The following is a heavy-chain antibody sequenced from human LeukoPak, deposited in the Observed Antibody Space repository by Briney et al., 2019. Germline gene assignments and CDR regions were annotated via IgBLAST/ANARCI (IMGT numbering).Heavy chain of an antibody. CDR2: FTNDGSGA. CDR1: GFTFSGYW. CDR3: ASSGYGHFYYDY. Sequence: PGGSLRLSCAASGFTFSGYWMHWVRQVPGKGLMWISRFTNDGSGAGYADSVMGRFIISRDDTKNTLYLQMNSLRAEDTAVYYCASSGYGHFYYDYWGQGAVVTVSS. V-gene: IGHV3-74*01. D-gene: IGHD3-10*01. J-gene: IGHJ4*02.